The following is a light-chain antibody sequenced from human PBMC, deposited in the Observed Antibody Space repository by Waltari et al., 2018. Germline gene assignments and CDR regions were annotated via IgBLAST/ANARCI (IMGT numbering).Light chain of an antibody. Sequence: QSALSQPASLSGSPGRSLTITCTGASTDLASYNLVAWYQHHPNRAPKLIIYEATKRPAGISHRFSGAKSGATASLRISGLQADDEADYYCCSYTGSSTSYGCGGGTKVTVL. J-gene: IGLJ1*01. CDR3: CSYTGSSTSYG. CDR1: STDLASYNL. V-gene: IGLV2-23*01. CDR2: EAT.